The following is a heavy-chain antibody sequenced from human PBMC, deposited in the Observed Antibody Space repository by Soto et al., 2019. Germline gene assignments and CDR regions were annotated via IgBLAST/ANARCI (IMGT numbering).Heavy chain of an antibody. V-gene: IGHV6-1*01. CDR3: ARSWQLVLGWFDP. CDR1: GDSVSSNSAA. D-gene: IGHD6-6*01. Sequence: SQTLSLTCAISGDSVSSNSAAWNRIRQSPSRGLEWLGRTYYRSKWYNDYAVSVKSRITINPDTSKNQFSLQLNSVTPEDTAVYYCARSWQLVLGWFDPWGQGTLVTVSS. CDR2: TYYRSKWYN. J-gene: IGHJ5*02.